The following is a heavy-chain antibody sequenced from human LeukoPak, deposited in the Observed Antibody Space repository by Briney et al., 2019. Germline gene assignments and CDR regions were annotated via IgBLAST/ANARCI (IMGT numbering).Heavy chain of an antibody. CDR2: ISSRGGST. J-gene: IGHJ4*02. CDR3: ARDWGSGWYFDY. V-gene: IGHV3-23*01. Sequence: GGSLRFSCAASGITFTTHAMNWVRQAPGKGLEWVSVISSRGGSTYYADSVKGRFTISRDNSKNTLYLQMNSLRVEDTAVYYCARDWGSGWYFDYWGQGTLVTVSS. D-gene: IGHD6-19*01. CDR1: GITFTTHA.